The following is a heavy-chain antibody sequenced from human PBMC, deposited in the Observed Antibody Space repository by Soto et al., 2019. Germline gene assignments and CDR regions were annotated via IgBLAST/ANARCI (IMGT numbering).Heavy chain of an antibody. D-gene: IGHD4-17*01. CDR3: AKDMTTVTTDY. CDR2: ISYDGSNK. CDR1: GFTFSSYG. Sequence: GGSLRLSCAASGFTFSSYGMHWVRQAPGKGLEWVAVISYDGSNKYYADSVKGRFTISRDNSKNTLYLQMNSRRAEDTAVYYCAKDMTTVTTDYWGQGTLVTVSS. J-gene: IGHJ4*02. V-gene: IGHV3-30*18.